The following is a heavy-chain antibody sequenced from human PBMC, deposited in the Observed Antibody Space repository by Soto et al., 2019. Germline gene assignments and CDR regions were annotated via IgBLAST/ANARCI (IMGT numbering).Heavy chain of an antibody. CDR2: INPNSGGT. Sequence: ASVKVSCKASGYTFTGYYMHWVRQAPGQGLEWMGWINPNSGGTNYAQKFQGWVTMTRDTSISTAYMELRSLRSDDTAVYYCARDVGITIFGVVNDAFDIWGQGTMVTVSS. V-gene: IGHV1-2*04. CDR3: ARDVGITIFGVVNDAFDI. J-gene: IGHJ3*02. D-gene: IGHD3-3*01. CDR1: GYTFTGYY.